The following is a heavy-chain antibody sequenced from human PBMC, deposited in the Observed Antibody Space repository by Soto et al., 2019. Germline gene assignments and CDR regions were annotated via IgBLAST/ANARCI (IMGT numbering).Heavy chain of an antibody. V-gene: IGHV3-23*01. D-gene: IGHD3-3*01. J-gene: IGHJ4*02. CDR2: ISGSGSSS. CDR1: GFTFSNYV. Sequence: EVQLLESGGGLVQPGGSLRLSCPASGFTFSNYVMTWVRQAPGKGLGWVSSISGSGSSSYYAESVKGRFIISRDNSKNTLYLQMNSLRADDTAIYYCARGSFSQTSGPYYCAFWGQGTLVTVSS. CDR3: ARGSFSQTSGPYYCAF.